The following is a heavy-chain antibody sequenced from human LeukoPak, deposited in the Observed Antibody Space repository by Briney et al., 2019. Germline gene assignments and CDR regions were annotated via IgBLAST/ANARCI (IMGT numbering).Heavy chain of an antibody. CDR1: GLTFSSSW. CDR2: INPDGNKK. CDR3: VRGQTNLDNWFDP. D-gene: IGHD2-8*01. V-gene: IGHV3-7*01. Sequence: GGSLRLSCAVSGLTFSSSWMGWVRQAPGKGLEWVASINPDGNKKYSADSVKGRFTISRDNAENSLYLQMNSLRVDDSAVYYCVRGQTNLDNWFDPWGQGTLVIVSS. J-gene: IGHJ5*02.